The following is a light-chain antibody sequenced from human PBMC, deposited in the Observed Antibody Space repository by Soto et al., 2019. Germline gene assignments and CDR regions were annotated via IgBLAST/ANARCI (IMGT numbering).Light chain of an antibody. CDR2: KVS. V-gene: IGKV2-30*01. CDR1: QSLVSSNGNTF. Sequence: DVVMTQSPLSLPVTLGQPASISCRSSQSLVSSNGNTFLIWFQQRPGQSPRRLIYKVSNRDSAVPDRFTGSGSGTDFTLEISRVEGEDFGVYYCMPATHWPWTFGQGTKVEIK. CDR3: MPATHWPWT. J-gene: IGKJ1*01.